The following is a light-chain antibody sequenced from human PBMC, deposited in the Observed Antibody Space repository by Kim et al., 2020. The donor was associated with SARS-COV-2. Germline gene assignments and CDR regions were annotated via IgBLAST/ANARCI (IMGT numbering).Light chain of an antibody. J-gene: IGLJ3*02. V-gene: IGLV1-47*01. CDR1: TSNSGSNS. Sequence: GQRVTISGSGSTSNSGSNSVSWYQQLPGTAPKLLIYRNNQRPSGVPDRFSGSRSGTSASLAISGLRSEDEGDFYCATWDDSLRACVFGGGTQLTVL. CDR2: RNN. CDR3: ATWDDSLRACV.